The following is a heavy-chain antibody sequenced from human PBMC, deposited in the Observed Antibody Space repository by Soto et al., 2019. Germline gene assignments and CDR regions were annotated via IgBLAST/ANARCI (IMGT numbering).Heavy chain of an antibody. J-gene: IGHJ5*02. CDR2: ISAGGGST. Sequence: EVQLLESGGGLVQPGGSLRLSCAASGFTFSSYAMTWVRQAPGKGLEWVSDISAGGGSTYYADSVKGRFTVSKDKSKNTLNLQMNNLRAEDTAVYYCAKDLYTSGCSTWFDPRGQGTLVIVSS. V-gene: IGHV3-23*01. D-gene: IGHD6-19*01. CDR1: GFTFSSYA. CDR3: AKDLYTSGCSTWFDP.